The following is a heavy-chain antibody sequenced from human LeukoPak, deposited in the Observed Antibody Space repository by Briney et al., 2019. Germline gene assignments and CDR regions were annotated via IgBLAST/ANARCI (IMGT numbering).Heavy chain of an antibody. D-gene: IGHD6-19*01. CDR3: AKDARRTNGWYFFDY. Sequence: GGSLRLSCAASGITVSGNYMSWVRQAPGKGLEWVSVIYSVGSTYYPDSVKGRFTISRDNSKNTLFLQMNNLRAEDTAVYYCAKDARRTNGWYFFDYWGQGTLVTVSS. J-gene: IGHJ4*02. CDR1: GITVSGNY. CDR2: IYSVGST. V-gene: IGHV3-66*01.